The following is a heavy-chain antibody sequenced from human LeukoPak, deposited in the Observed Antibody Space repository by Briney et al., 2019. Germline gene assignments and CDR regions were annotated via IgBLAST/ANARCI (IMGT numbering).Heavy chain of an antibody. Sequence: SETLSLTCTVSGGSISSYYWSWIRQPPGKGLERIGYIYYSGSTNYNPSLKSRVTISVDTSKNQFSLKLSSVTAADTAVYYCARGEGYYGSGAIHAFDIWGQGTMVTVSS. CDR3: ARGEGYYGSGAIHAFDI. CDR2: IYYSGST. J-gene: IGHJ3*02. V-gene: IGHV4-59*01. CDR1: GGSISSYY. D-gene: IGHD3-10*01.